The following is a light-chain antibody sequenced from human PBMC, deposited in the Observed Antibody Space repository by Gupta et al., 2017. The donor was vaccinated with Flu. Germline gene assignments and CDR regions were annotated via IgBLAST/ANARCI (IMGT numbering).Light chain of an antibody. J-gene: IGKJ1*01. CDR2: WAS. CDR1: QTVLYSGDNRHY. V-gene: IGKV4-1*01. CDR3: QQHYRIPDT. Sequence: SLGERATISFKTSQTVLYSGDNRHYLAWYQHRPGQPPKLLISWASARESGVPYRFIGSGSGTDFTLTISSLQAEDVAVYYCQQHYRIPDTFGQGTKVEIK.